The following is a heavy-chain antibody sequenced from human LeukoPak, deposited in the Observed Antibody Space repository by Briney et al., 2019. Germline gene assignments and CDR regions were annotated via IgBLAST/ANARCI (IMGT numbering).Heavy chain of an antibody. CDR3: AREHSYSSYDFDY. CDR1: GFTLSNYG. D-gene: IGHD6-6*01. V-gene: IGHV3-33*01. CDR2: IWFDGSNK. J-gene: IGHJ4*02. Sequence: GGSLRLSCAASGFTLSNYGMHWVRQAPGKGLEWVAVIWFDGSNKYYADSVKGRFTISRDNSKNTLYLQMNSLRAEDTAVYYCAREHSYSSYDFDYWGQGTLVTVSS.